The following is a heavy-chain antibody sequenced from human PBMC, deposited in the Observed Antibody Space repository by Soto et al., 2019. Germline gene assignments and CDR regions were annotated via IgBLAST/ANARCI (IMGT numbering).Heavy chain of an antibody. CDR3: TKPKTYDSSGYHDY. CDR2: IKSKTDGGTT. CDR1: GFSFSNAW. V-gene: IGHV3-15*07. Sequence: GGSLRLSCAASGFSFSNAWMNWVRQAPGRGLEWVGRIKSKTDGGTTDYAAPVKGRFTISRDDSKNTLYLQMNSLKTEDTAVYYCTKPKTYDSSGYHDYWGQGALVTVSS. D-gene: IGHD3-22*01. J-gene: IGHJ4*02.